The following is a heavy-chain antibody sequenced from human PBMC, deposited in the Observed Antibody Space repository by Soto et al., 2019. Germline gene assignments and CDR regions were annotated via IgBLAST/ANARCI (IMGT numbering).Heavy chain of an antibody. J-gene: IGHJ5*02. CDR1: GFTFSTYD. CDR2: IGTIRDT. CDR3: ARDRRITGIVAEIDL. D-gene: IGHD1-20*01. V-gene: IGHV3-13*01. Sequence: PGGSLRLSCAASGFTFSTYDMHWVRQATGKGLEWVSAIGTIRDTYYLDSVKGRFTISRENAKNSVYLQMNSLDTEDTAVYYCARDRRITGIVAEIDLWGRGTLVTVSS.